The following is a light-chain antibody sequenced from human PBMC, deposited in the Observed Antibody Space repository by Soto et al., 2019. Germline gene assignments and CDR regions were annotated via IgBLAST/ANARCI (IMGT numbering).Light chain of an antibody. CDR1: QSISSR. CDR3: QQYTDYSRT. J-gene: IGKJ1*01. V-gene: IGKV1-5*01. CDR2: DAS. Sequence: DIQMTQSPSTLSASIVDRVTIACRASQSISSRLAWYQLKPGKVPRLLISDASTLERGVPTTFSGSGSGTEFTLTISTLQPDDFATYYCQQYTDYSRTFGQGTKVDIK.